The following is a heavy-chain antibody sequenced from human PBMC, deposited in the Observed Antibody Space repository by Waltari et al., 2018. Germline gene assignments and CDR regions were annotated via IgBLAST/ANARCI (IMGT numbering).Heavy chain of an antibody. V-gene: IGHV1-24*01. Sequence: QVQLVQSGAEVKKPGASVKVSCKVSGYTLTELSMHWVRQAPGKGLEWMGGFDPEECETIYAQKFQGRVTMTEDTSTDTAYMELSSLRSEDTAVYYCATDIPIVGTTSLDYWGQGTLVTVSS. CDR2: FDPEECET. D-gene: IGHD1-26*01. CDR3: ATDIPIVGTTSLDY. J-gene: IGHJ4*02. CDR1: GYTLTELS.